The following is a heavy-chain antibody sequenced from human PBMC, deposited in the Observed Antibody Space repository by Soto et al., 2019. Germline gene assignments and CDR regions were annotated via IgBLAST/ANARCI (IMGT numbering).Heavy chain of an antibody. CDR3: ARSRRAARNYYYYYMDV. J-gene: IGHJ6*03. D-gene: IGHD6-6*01. CDR2: INHSGST. Sequence: LKTSETLSLTCAVYGGSFSGYYWSWIRQPPGKGLEWIGEINHSGSTNYNPSLKSRVTISVDTSKNQFSLKLSSVTAADTAVYYCARSRRAARNYYYYYMDVWGKGTTVTVSS. V-gene: IGHV4-34*01. CDR1: GGSFSGYY.